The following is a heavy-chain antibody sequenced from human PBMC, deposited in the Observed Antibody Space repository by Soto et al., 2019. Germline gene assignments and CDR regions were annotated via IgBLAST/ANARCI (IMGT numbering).Heavy chain of an antibody. J-gene: IGHJ5*02. V-gene: IGHV1-2*02. D-gene: IGHD6-6*01. CDR3: AKDLTRQLAYWLDP. Sequence: ASVKVSCKASGFSFTGYYIHCLRQAPGQGLEWMGWINAHSGGTEYAQKFQGRVTLTRDTSIATAYLTLTSLTSDDTALYYCAKDLTRQLAYWLDPWGQGAQVTVSS. CDR1: GFSFTGYY. CDR2: INAHSGGT.